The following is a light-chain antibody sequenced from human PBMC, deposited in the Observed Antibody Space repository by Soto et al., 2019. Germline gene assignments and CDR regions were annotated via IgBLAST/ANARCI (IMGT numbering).Light chain of an antibody. Sequence: EIVLTQSPGTLSLSPGERATLSCRASQSVSSSYLAWYQQKPGQAPRLLIYGASSRATGIPDRFSGSGSGTDFTLTISRLEPEDFAVYYCHHYGNSPQTFGQGTKVDIK. V-gene: IGKV3-20*01. CDR3: HHYGNSPQT. CDR1: QSVSSSY. CDR2: GAS. J-gene: IGKJ1*01.